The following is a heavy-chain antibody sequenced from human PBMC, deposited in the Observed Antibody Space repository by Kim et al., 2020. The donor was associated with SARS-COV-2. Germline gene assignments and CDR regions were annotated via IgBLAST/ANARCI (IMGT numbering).Heavy chain of an antibody. CDR2: IYHSGST. CDR3: ARDSGSYDPYAFDI. D-gene: IGHD1-26*01. Sequence: SETLSLTCTVSGYSISSGYYWGWIRQPPGKGLEWIGGIYHSGSTYYNPSLKSRLTISVDTSKNQFSLKLSSVTAADTAVYYCARDSGSYDPYAFDIWGPGTIVTVSS. J-gene: IGHJ3*02. CDR1: GYSISSGYY. V-gene: IGHV4-38-2*02.